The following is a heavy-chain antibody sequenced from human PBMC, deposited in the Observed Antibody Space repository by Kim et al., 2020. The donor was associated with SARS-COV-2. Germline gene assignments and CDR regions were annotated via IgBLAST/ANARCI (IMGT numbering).Heavy chain of an antibody. CDR3: AKDRGVIAAAATLWLAEYFQH. J-gene: IGHJ1*01. CDR2: ISGSGGST. CDR1: GFTFSSYA. D-gene: IGHD6-13*01. Sequence: GGSLRLSCAVSGFTFSSYAMSWVRQAPGKGLEWVSAISGSGGSTYYADSVKGRFTISRDNSKNTLYLQMNSLRAEDTAVYYCAKDRGVIAAAATLWLAEYFQHWGQGTLVTVSS. V-gene: IGHV3-23*01.